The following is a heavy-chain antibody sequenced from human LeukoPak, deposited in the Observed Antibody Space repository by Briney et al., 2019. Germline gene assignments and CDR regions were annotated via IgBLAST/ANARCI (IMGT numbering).Heavy chain of an antibody. CDR3: ARDEKYYDILTGYSGGA. CDR2: ISAYNGNT. J-gene: IGHJ5*02. CDR1: GYTFTSYG. V-gene: IGHV1-18*04. D-gene: IGHD3-9*01. Sequence: GASVKVSCKASGYTFTSYGISWVRQAPGQGPEWMGWISAYNGNTNYAQKLQGRVTMTTDTSTSTAYMELRSLRSDDTAVYYCARDEKYYDILTGYSGGAWGQGTLVTVSS.